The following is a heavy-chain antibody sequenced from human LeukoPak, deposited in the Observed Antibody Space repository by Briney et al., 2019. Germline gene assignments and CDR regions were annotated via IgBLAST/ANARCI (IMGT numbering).Heavy chain of an antibody. Sequence: ASVKVSCXASGYTFTGYYMHWVRQAPGQGLVWMGRINPNSGGTNYAQKFQGRVTMTRDTSISTAYMELSRLRSDDTAVYYCARIFVLDSSGYVDYWGQGTLVTVSS. CDR3: ARIFVLDSSGYVDY. CDR1: GYTFTGYY. V-gene: IGHV1-2*06. CDR2: INPNSGGT. D-gene: IGHD3-22*01. J-gene: IGHJ4*02.